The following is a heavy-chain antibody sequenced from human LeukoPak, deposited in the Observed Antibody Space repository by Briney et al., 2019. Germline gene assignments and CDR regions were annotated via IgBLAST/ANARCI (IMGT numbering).Heavy chain of an antibody. V-gene: IGHV1-69*04. CDR2: IIPILGIA. Sequence: GSSVKVSGKASGGTFSSYAISWVRQAPGQGLEWMGRIIPILGIANYAQKFQGRVTMTRDTSTSTVYMELSSLRSEDTAVYYCARATMFGEFRFDPWGQGTLVTVSS. CDR3: ARATMFGEFRFDP. CDR1: GGTFSSYA. D-gene: IGHD3-10*02. J-gene: IGHJ5*02.